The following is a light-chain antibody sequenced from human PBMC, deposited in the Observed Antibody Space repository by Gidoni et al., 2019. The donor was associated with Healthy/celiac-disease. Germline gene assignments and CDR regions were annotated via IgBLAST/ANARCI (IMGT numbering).Light chain of an antibody. V-gene: IGLV2-14*01. J-gene: IGLJ2*01. CDR1: SSDVGGYNY. CDR2: EVS. CDR3: SSYTSSSTLL. Sequence: QSALTQPASVSGSPCPSITISCTGTSSDVGGYNYVSWYQQHPGKAPKLMSYEVSNRPSGVSNRFSGSKYGNTASLTISGIKAEDEADYYCSSYTSSSTLLFGGGTKLTVL.